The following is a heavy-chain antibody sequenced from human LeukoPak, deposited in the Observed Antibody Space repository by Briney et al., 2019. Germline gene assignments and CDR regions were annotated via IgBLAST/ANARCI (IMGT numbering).Heavy chain of an antibody. CDR2: IWYDGSNK. CDR1: GFTFSSYG. J-gene: IGHJ4*02. V-gene: IGHV3-33*06. D-gene: IGHD1-26*01. Sequence: GGSLRLSCAASGFTFSSYGMHWVRQAPGKGLEWVAVIWYDGSNKYYADSVKGRFTISRDNSKNTLYLQMNSLRAEDTAVYYCAKGAVGARHFDYWGQGTLVTVSS. CDR3: AKGAVGARHFDY.